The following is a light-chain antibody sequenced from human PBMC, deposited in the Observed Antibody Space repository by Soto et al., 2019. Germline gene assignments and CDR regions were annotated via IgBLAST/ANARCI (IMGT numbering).Light chain of an antibody. CDR1: SSDVGAYNY. CDR3: SSYTSGSTYV. Sequence: QSVLTQPASVSGSPGQSITISCTGTSSDVGAYNYVSWYQQHPGKAPKLMIYDVSSRPSGVYNRFSGSKSGNTASLTISGLQAEDEADYYCSSYTSGSTYVFGTGTKVTVL. CDR2: DVS. V-gene: IGLV2-14*03. J-gene: IGLJ1*01.